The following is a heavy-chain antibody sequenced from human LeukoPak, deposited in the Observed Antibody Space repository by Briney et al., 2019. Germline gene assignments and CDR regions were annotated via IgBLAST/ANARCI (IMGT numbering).Heavy chain of an antibody. V-gene: IGHV4-34*01. CDR2: INHSGST. J-gene: IGHJ3*02. CDR3: ARRIRLSSSAFDI. Sequence: ASETQSLTCAVYGGSFSDYYWTWIRQPPGKGLEWIGEINHSGSTNYNPSLKSRVTISVDTSKNQFSLKLSSVTAADTAVYYCARRIRLSSSAFDIWGQGTMVTVSS. D-gene: IGHD3-16*02. CDR1: GGSFSDYY.